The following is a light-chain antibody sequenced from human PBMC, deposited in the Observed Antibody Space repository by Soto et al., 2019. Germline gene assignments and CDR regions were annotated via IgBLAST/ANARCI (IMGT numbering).Light chain of an antibody. V-gene: IGKV1-6*01. CDR3: LQDYNFPLT. Sequence: AIQMTQSPSSLSASVGDRVTITCRASQGVRNDLGWYQQKPGKAPKLLIYATSSLQSGVPSRFSSSGSGTDFTLTISSLQPEDFATYYCLQDYNFPLTFGGGTKVEIK. J-gene: IGKJ4*01. CDR2: ATS. CDR1: QGVRND.